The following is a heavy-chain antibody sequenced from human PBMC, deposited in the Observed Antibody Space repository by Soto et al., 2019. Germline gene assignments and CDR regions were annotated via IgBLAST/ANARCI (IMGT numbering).Heavy chain of an antibody. CDR3: ARDLRGVARAYGMDV. J-gene: IGHJ6*02. CDR1: GGTFSSYA. D-gene: IGHD3-3*01. Sequence: GASVKVSCKASGGTFSSYAISWVRQAPGQGLEWMGGIIPIFGTANYAQKFQGRVTITADESTSTAYMELSSLRSEDTAVYYCARDLRGVARAYGMDVWGQGTTVTVSS. V-gene: IGHV1-69*13. CDR2: IIPIFGTA.